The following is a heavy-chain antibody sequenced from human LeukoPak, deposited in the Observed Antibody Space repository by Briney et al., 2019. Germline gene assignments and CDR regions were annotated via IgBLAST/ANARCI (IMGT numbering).Heavy chain of an antibody. D-gene: IGHD2-8*01. J-gene: IGHJ4*02. Sequence: PGGSLRLSCAASGFTFSSYEMNWVRQAPGKGLEWVSYISSSGSTIYYADSVKGRFTISRDNSKNTLYLQMNSLKTEDTAVYYCTNTPGVGYWGQGTLVTVSS. CDR1: GFTFSSYE. CDR2: ISSSGSTI. V-gene: IGHV3-48*03. CDR3: TNTPGVGY.